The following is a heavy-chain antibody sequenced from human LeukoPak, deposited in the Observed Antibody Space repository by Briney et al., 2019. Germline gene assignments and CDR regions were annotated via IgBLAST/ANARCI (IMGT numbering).Heavy chain of an antibody. J-gene: IGHJ4*02. Sequence: GGSLRLSCTASGFTLGSHDMHWVRQIPGQGLEWVAAVSSGFHAFFADSVQGRFTVSREDARTSLYLQMNSLRAGDTAVYYCVREARGYHYTYFDYWGQGTLVTVSS. CDR1: GFTLGSHD. CDR3: VREARGYHYTYFDY. V-gene: IGHV3-13*01. CDR2: VSSGFHA. D-gene: IGHD5-18*01.